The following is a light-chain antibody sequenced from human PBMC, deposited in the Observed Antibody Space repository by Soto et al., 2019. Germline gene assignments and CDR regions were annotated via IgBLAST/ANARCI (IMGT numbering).Light chain of an antibody. CDR1: NVGSKS. Sequence: SYELTQPPSVSVAPGKTARITCGGNNVGSKSVHWYQQKPGQAHVLVIYSDSDRPSAIPERFSGSNSGNTATLTINRVEAGDEADYYCHVWDSGSDHVVFGGGTKLTVL. CDR2: SDS. J-gene: IGLJ3*02. V-gene: IGLV3-21*04. CDR3: HVWDSGSDHVV.